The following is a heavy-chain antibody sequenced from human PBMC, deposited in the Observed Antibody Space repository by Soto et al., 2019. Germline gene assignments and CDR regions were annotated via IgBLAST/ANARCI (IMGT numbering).Heavy chain of an antibody. CDR2: SYHSGGA. J-gene: IGHJ4*02. D-gene: IGHD3-22*01. CDR1: GDSISSGGYA. V-gene: IGHV4-30-2*01. Sequence: QLQLQESGSGLVKPSQTLSLICAVSGDSISSGGYAWNWIRQPPGKGLEWIGYSYHSGGADYNPSLKSRVTITVDSSKNQISLNVRSVTAADTAIYNCARDSRSGYYLEFWGQGTLVTVSS. CDR3: ARDSRSGYYLEF.